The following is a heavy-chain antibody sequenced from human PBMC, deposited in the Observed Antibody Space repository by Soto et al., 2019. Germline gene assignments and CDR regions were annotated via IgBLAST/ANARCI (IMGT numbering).Heavy chain of an antibody. D-gene: IGHD1-26*01. J-gene: IGHJ4*02. CDR1: GAPVSSETHF. CDR3: AREDMSGTYYFDY. V-gene: IGHV4-61*01. Sequence: SETLSLTCTVSGAPVSSETHFWTWILQPPGKGLEWIGYMYYSGITNSNPALKSRVTLSVDRSRNQFSLSLNSVTAADTAVYYCAREDMSGTYYFDYWGPGTLVTVS. CDR2: MYYSGIT.